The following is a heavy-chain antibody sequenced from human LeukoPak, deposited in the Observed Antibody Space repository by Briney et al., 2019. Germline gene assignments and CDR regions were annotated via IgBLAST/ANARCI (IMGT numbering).Heavy chain of an antibody. CDR1: GYTFTGYY. V-gene: IGHV1-2*02. CDR3: ARDLLASEAYYYYYMDV. CDR2: INPNSGGT. D-gene: IGHD3-10*01. J-gene: IGHJ6*03. Sequence: ASVKVSCKASGYTFTGYYMQWVRQAPGQGLEWMGWINPNSGGTKYAPKFQGRVTMTRDTSSSTAYMELSSLSSDDTAVYYCARDLLASEAYYYYYMDVWGKGTTGSVS.